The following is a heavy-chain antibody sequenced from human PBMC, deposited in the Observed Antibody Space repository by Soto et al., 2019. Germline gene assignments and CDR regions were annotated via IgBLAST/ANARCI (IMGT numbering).Heavy chain of an antibody. CDR1: GAAFSNYT. J-gene: IGHJ6*03. Sequence: QVQLVQSGADVKKPGSSVKISCTASGAAFSNYTFTWVRRAPGQGLEWVGRVIPLLGASNYAEKFQDRVKISADRSTSTVYMELSGLRSEDSAIYYCASGKSQMSQDRMCFYYYMDVWGKGTTVTVSS. V-gene: IGHV1-69*08. CDR2: VIPLLGAS. CDR3: ASGKSQMSQDRMCFYYYMDV. D-gene: IGHD1-1*01.